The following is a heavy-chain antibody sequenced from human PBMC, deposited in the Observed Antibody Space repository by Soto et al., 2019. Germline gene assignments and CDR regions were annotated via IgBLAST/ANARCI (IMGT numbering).Heavy chain of an antibody. Sequence: EVQLVESGGGLIQPGGSLRLSCAASGFTVSSNYMSWVRQAPGKGLEWVSVIYSGGSTYYADSVKGRFTISRDNSKNTLYLQMTSLRAEDTAVYYCARWAYGGNPQYYYYDYGMDVWGQGTTVTVSS. V-gene: IGHV3-53*01. J-gene: IGHJ6*02. CDR1: GFTVSSNY. CDR3: ARWAYGGNPQYYYYDYGMDV. D-gene: IGHD2-15*01. CDR2: IYSGGST.